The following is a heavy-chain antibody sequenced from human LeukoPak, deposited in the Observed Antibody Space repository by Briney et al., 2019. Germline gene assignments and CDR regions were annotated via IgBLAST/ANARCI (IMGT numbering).Heavy chain of an antibody. Sequence: GGSLRLSCAASGFTFDDYGMSWVRQAPGKGLEWVSGINWNGGSTGYADSVKGRFTISRDNAKNSLYLQMNSLRADDTALYYCARDRSGYYGSATWWFDPWGRGTLATDSS. CDR3: ARDRSGYYGSATWWFDP. D-gene: IGHD3-10*01. CDR2: INWNGGST. J-gene: IGHJ5*02. V-gene: IGHV3-20*04. CDR1: GFTFDDYG.